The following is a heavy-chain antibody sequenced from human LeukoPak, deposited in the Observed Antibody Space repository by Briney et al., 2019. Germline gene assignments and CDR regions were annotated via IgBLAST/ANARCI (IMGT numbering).Heavy chain of an antibody. Sequence: GASVKVCCNAAGYTFTSYDINWVRQANGQGLEWVGWVNPNSGNTGYAQKFQGRVTMTRYTSISTAYMELSSLRSEDTAVYYCARSGATRDGYSYAFDIWGQGTMVTVSS. J-gene: IGHJ3*02. D-gene: IGHD5-24*01. CDR2: VNPNSGNT. CDR3: ARSGATRDGYSYAFDI. CDR1: GYTFTSYD. V-gene: IGHV1-8*01.